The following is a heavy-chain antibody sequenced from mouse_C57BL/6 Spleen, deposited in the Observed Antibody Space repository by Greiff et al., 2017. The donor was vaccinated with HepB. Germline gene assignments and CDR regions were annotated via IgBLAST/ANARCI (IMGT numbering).Heavy chain of an antibody. V-gene: IGHV1-19*01. CDR3: ARGGTTVVRAMDY. Sequence: DVKLVESGPVLVKPGASVKMSCKASGYTFTDYYMNWVKQSHGKSLEWIGVINPYNGGTSYNQKFKGKATLTVDKSSSTAYMELNSLTSEDSAVYYCARGGTTVVRAMDYWGQGTSVTVSS. J-gene: IGHJ4*01. CDR2: INPYNGGT. D-gene: IGHD1-1*01. CDR1: GYTFTDYY.